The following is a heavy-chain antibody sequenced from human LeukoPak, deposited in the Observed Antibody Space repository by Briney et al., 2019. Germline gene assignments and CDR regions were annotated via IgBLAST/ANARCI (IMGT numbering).Heavy chain of an antibody. CDR1: GGSFSGYY. J-gene: IGHJ4*02. CDR2: INHSGST. Sequence: SETLSLTCAVYGGSFSGYYWSWIRQPPGKGLEWIGEINHSGSTNYNLSLKSRVTISVDTSKNQFSLKLSSVTAADTAVYYCARQQQLVKENSRGFDYWGQGTLVTVSS. CDR3: ARQQQLVKENSRGFDY. V-gene: IGHV4-34*01. D-gene: IGHD6-13*01.